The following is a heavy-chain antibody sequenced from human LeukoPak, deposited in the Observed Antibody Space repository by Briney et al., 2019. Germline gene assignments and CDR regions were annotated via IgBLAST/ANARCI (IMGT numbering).Heavy chain of an antibody. CDR2: IYHSGST. CDR3: ASLFGIAAAYDAFDI. D-gene: IGHD6-13*01. Sequence: PSGTLSLTCAVSGGSISSSNWWSWVRQPPGKGLEWIGEIYHSGSTNYNPSLKSRVTISVDKSKNQFSLKLSSVTAADTAVYYCASLFGIAAAYDAFDIWGQGTMVTVSS. CDR1: GGSISSSNW. V-gene: IGHV4-4*02. J-gene: IGHJ3*02.